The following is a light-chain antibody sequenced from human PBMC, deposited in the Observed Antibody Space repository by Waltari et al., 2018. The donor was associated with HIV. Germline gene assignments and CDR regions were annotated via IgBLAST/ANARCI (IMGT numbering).Light chain of an antibody. CDR3: QVWDSSTEHPGVV. CDR2: DDY. CDR1: NIRTKS. J-gene: IGLJ2*01. Sequence: SYVLTQPPSVSVAPGQTASITCGGKNIRTKSVHWYQQRPGQAPVLVVYDDYDRPSGIPERFSGSNSGNMATLTISRVEAGDEAVYYCQVWDSSTEHPGVVFGGGTKLTVL. V-gene: IGLV3-21*02.